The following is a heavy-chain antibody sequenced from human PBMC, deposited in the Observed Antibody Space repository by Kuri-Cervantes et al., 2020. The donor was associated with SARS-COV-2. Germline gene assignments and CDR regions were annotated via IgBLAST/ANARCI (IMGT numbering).Heavy chain of an antibody. CDR3: ARALSDLSNVLLWFGEKLRFDP. D-gene: IGHD3-10*01. J-gene: IGHJ5*02. CDR2: IYHSGST. V-gene: IGHV4-38-2*01. CDR1: GYSISSGYY. Sequence: ESLKISCAVSGYSISSGYYWGWIRQPPGKGLEWIGSIYHSGSTYYNPSLKSRVTISVDASKNQFSLKLSSVTAADTAVYHCARALSDLSNVLLWFGEKLRFDPWGQGTLVTVSS.